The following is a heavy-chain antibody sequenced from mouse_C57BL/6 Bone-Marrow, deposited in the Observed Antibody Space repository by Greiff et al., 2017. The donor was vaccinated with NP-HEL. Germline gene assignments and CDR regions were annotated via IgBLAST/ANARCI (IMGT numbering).Heavy chain of an antibody. D-gene: IGHD1-1*01. CDR1: GYSFTSYY. CDR3: AITTVVADYAMDY. V-gene: IGHV1-66*01. J-gene: IGHJ4*01. Sequence: QVQLQQSGPELVKPGASVKISCKASGYSFTSYYIHWVKQRPGQGLEWIGWIYPGSGNTKYNEKFKGKATLTADTSPSTAYMQLSSLTSEDSAVYYCAITTVVADYAMDYWGQGTSVTVSS. CDR2: IYPGSGNT.